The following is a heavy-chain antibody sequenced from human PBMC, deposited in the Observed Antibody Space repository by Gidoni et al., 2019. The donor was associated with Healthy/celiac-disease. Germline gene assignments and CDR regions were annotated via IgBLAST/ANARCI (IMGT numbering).Heavy chain of an antibody. CDR1: GGYY. CDR2: IYYSGST. V-gene: IGHV4-31*02. CDR3: ARGSRVVAATSYYYGMDV. D-gene: IGHD2-15*01. J-gene: IGHJ6*02. Sequence: GGYYWSWIRQHPGKGLEWIGYIYYSGSTYYNPSLKSRVTISVDTSKNQFSLKLSSVTAADTAVYYCARGSRVVAATSYYYGMDVWGQGTTVTVSS.